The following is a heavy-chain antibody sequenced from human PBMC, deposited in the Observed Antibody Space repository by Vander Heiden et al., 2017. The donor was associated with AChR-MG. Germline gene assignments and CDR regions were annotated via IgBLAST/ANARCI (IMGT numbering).Heavy chain of an antibody. CDR3: ARSVGITIFGVVTGPYY. J-gene: IGHJ4*02. Sequence: EVQLVESGGGLVQPGGSLRLSLAAPGSTFSRHGMSWVRQAPGKGLGWVANIKQDGSEKYYVDSVKGRFTISRDNAKNSLYLQMNSLRAEDTAVYYCARSVGITIFGVVTGPYYWGQGTLVTVSS. D-gene: IGHD3-3*01. CDR1: GSTFSRHG. CDR2: IKQDGSEK. V-gene: IGHV3-7*01.